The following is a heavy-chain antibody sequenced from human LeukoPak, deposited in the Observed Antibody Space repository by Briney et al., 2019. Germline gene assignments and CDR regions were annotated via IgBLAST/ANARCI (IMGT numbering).Heavy chain of an antibody. CDR2: INPTGGST. J-gene: IGHJ4*02. D-gene: IGHD6-6*01. CDR3: TRTAARRFDY. V-gene: IGHV1-46*01. Sequence: ASVKVSCKASGYTFPSYFMHWVRQAPGQGLEWMGIINPTGGSTTYAQKFQGRVTMTRDTSTSTVYMELSSLRSDDTAVYYCTRTAARRFDYWGQGTLVTVSS. CDR1: GYTFPSYF.